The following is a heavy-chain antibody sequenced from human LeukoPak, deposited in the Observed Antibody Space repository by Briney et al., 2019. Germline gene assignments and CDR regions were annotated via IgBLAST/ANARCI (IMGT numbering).Heavy chain of an antibody. CDR2: IKEDGSEK. J-gene: IGHJ6*04. D-gene: IGHD3-10*02. CDR3: AELGITMTGGV. V-gene: IGHV3-7*01. CDR1: GFTFSSYW. Sequence: PGGSLRLSCTASGFTFSSYWMNWVRQAPGKGLEWVANIKEDGSEKYYADSVKGRFTISRDNAKNSLYLQMNSLRAEDTAVYYCAELGITMTGGVWGKGTTVTISS.